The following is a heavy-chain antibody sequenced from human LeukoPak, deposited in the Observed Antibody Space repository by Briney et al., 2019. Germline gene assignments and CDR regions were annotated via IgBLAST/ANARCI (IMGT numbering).Heavy chain of an antibody. CDR1: GGSITTTAYY. CDR3: ASFQWELPYYFDY. J-gene: IGHJ4*02. CDR2: ISYSGST. V-gene: IGHV4-39*01. D-gene: IGHD1-26*01. Sequence: SETLSLTCTVSGGSITTTAYYWGWIRQPPGKGLEWIGSISYSGSTYYNPSLKSRVTISVDTSRNQFSLKLSSVTAADTAVFYCASFQWELPYYFDYWGQGTLVTVSS.